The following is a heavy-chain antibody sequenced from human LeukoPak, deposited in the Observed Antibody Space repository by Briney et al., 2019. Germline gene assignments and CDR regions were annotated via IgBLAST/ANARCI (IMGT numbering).Heavy chain of an antibody. Sequence: GSLRLSCVASGFTFSSRDWMTWVRQPPGKGLEWIGSIYYSGSTYYNPSLKSRVTISVDTSKNQFSLKLNSVTAADTAVYFCARNNYGGYADYWGQGILVTVFS. CDR3: ARNNYGGYADY. V-gene: IGHV4-38-2*01. CDR1: GFTFSSRDW. D-gene: IGHD4-23*01. CDR2: IYYSGST. J-gene: IGHJ4*02.